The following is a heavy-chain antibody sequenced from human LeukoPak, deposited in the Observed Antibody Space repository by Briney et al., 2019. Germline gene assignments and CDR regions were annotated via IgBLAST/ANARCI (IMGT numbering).Heavy chain of an antibody. Sequence: PGGSLRLSCTVSGFTVSSNSMNWVRQAPGKGLEWVSYISSDTNTIYYADSVRGRFTISRDDAKMSLYLQMNSLRADGTAVYYCVRDQRSYYYNYWGQGTLVTVSS. D-gene: IGHD3-10*01. CDR2: ISSDTNTI. CDR3: VRDQRSYYYNY. V-gene: IGHV3-48*04. J-gene: IGHJ4*02. CDR1: GFTVSSNS.